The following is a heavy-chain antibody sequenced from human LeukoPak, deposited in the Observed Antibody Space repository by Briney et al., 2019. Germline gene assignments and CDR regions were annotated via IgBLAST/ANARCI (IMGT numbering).Heavy chain of an antibody. D-gene: IGHD1-1*01. V-gene: IGHV4-39*01. CDR3: ATRGWNDRYWFDP. Sequence: SETLSLTCTVSGGSLSSSSYHWSWIRQPPGKGLEWIGSIYYSGSTYYNPSLKSRVTISVDTSKNQFSLRLSSVTAADTAVYYCATRGWNDRYWFDPWGQGTLVTVSS. CDR1: GGSLSSSSYH. J-gene: IGHJ5*02. CDR2: IYYSGST.